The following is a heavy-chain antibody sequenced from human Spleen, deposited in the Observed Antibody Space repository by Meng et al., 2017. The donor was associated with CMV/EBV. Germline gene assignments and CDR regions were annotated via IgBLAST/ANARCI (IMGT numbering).Heavy chain of an antibody. J-gene: IGHJ3*02. CDR1: GYTFTGYY. Sequence: ASVKVSCKASGYTFTGYYIHWVRQAPGQGLEWMGWINPQSGVTDFAQTLQGRVTVTRDTSTSTVYMELSSLRSDDTAVYYCAVIIDYQGAFDIWGQGTTVTVSS. D-gene: IGHD2-2*01. CDR2: INPQSGVT. V-gene: IGHV1-2*02. CDR3: AVIIDYQGAFDI.